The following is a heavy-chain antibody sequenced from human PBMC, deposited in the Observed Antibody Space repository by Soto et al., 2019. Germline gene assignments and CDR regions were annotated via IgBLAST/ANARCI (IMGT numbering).Heavy chain of an antibody. CDR2: ILHSGGA. D-gene: IGHD7-27*01. CDR3: ARNGDFSSDY. CDR1: GFRIRDGYW. V-gene: IGHV4-4*02. Sequence: QLQLHESGPGLVKPSETLSLTCDVSGFRIRDGYWWSWVRQPPGKGLDWIGEILHSGGATYNPSLKSRVTMSVDTSKNQISLKVYSVTAADTAVYYCARNGDFSSDYWGQGLLVTVSS. J-gene: IGHJ4*02.